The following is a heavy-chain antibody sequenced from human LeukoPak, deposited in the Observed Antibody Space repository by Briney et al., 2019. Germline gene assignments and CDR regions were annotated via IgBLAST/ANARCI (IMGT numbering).Heavy chain of an antibody. J-gene: IGHJ4*02. V-gene: IGHV3-7*01. D-gene: IGHD4-23*01. Sequence: GGSLRLSCAASGFSFSSYWMSWVRQAPGKGLEWVANIKQDGSEKYYVDSVRRRFPVSRDNAKNSLYLQMDSLRADDTAVYYCARVRLDGGNFDYWGQGTLVAVSS. CDR1: GFSFSSYW. CDR3: ARVRLDGGNFDY. CDR2: IKQDGSEK.